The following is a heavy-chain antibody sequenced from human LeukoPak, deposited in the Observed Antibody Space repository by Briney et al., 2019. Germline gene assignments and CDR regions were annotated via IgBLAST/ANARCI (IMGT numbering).Heavy chain of an antibody. J-gene: IGHJ4*02. CDR2: INQDGSTK. V-gene: IGHV3-7*01. CDR1: GFSFSNSW. CDR3: ARDFAYQQFDY. Sequence: GGSLRLSCAATGFSFSNSWMTWVRQAPGKGPEWLANINQDGSTKNYVDAVEGRFTISRDNAKNSVYLQMSSLRAEDTAVYYCARDFAYQQFDYWGQGTLVTVSS. D-gene: IGHD2-2*01.